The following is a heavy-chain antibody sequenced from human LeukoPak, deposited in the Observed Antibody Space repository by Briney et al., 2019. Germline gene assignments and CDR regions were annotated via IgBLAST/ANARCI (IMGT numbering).Heavy chain of an antibody. Sequence: GGSLRLSCAASGFTFSIYSMSWVRQAPGKGLEWVSSISSTSIYIYYAESVRGRFTISRGNAENSLYLQINSLGVEDTAVYSCARVAAGAEAHTLHYHYMDVWGKGTTVTVSS. D-gene: IGHD6-13*01. CDR2: ISSTSIYI. CDR3: ARVAAGAEAHTLHYHYMDV. V-gene: IGHV3-21*01. J-gene: IGHJ6*03. CDR1: GFTFSIYS.